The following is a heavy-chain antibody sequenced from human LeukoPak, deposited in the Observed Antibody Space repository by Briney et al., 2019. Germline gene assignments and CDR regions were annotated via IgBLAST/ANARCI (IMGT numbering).Heavy chain of an antibody. V-gene: IGHV3-23*01. CDR3: AKTEGMVRSWDY. D-gene: IGHD3-10*01. J-gene: IGHJ4*02. CDR1: GFTFSSYA. Sequence: GGSLRLSCAASGFTFSSYAMSWVRQAPGKGLDWVSAISGSGGSTYYADSVKGRLTISRDNSKNTLYLQMNSLRAEDTAVYYCAKTEGMVRSWDYWGQGTLVTVSS. CDR2: ISGSGGST.